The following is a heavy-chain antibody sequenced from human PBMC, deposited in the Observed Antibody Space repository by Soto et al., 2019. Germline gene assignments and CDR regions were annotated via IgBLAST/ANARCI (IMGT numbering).Heavy chain of an antibody. V-gene: IGHV4-4*02. CDR3: ARKAWTRLDY. D-gene: IGHD1-1*01. J-gene: IGHJ4*02. Sequence: QLQLQESGPGLVKPSGTLSLTCGVSGGSLSTPVWWSWVRLPPAKGLEWIGEVFHSGSANYNPSLQSRVTISLDKSTNQFSLRLSSVTAADTAVYYCARKAWTRLDYWGQGALVTVSS. CDR2: VFHSGSA. CDR1: GGSLSTPVW.